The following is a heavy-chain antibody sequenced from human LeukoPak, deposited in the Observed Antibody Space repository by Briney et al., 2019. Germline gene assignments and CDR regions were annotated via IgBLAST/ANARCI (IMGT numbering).Heavy chain of an antibody. D-gene: IGHD6-13*01. CDR2: IYYSGTP. V-gene: IGHV4-59*08. Sequence: SETLSLPCTVSGGSISTYSWSWLRQPPGKGLEWIGYIYYSGTPNYNSSLKSRVTISVDTSKNQFSLKLSSVTAADTAVYYCARSYSTSWYYYGLDVWGQGTTVTVSS. J-gene: IGHJ6*02. CDR1: GGSISTYS. CDR3: ARSYSTSWYYYGLDV.